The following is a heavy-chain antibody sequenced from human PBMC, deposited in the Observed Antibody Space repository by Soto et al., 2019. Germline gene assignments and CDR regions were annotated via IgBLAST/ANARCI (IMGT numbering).Heavy chain of an antibody. CDR3: AKPHSSSSVGYYFDY. D-gene: IGHD6-6*01. CDR1: GFTFSSHG. V-gene: IGHV3-30*18. CDR2: ISYDGSNK. J-gene: IGHJ4*02. Sequence: GGSLRLSCAASGFTFSSHGMHWVRQAPGKGLEWVAVISYDGSNKYYADSVKGRFTISRDNSKNTLYLQMNSLRAEDTAVYYCAKPHSSSSVGYYFDYWGQGTLVTVSS.